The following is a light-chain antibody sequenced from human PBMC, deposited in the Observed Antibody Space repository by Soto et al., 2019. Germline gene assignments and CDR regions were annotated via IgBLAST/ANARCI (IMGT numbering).Light chain of an antibody. CDR2: DTS. Sequence: QAVVTQEPSLTVSPGETVTLTCGSSTGAVTSGHYPYWFQQKPGQAPRTLIYDTSNKHSWTPARFSGSLLGGKAALTLSGAQPEDEAEYYCLLSYSGARSYVFGTGTKLTVL. CDR3: LLSYSGARSYV. CDR1: TGAVTSGHY. V-gene: IGLV7-46*01. J-gene: IGLJ1*01.